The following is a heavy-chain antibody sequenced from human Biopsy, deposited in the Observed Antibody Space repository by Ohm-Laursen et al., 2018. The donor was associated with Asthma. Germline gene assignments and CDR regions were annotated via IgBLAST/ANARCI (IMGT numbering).Heavy chain of an antibody. D-gene: IGHD2-2*01. V-gene: IGHV3-21*01. Sequence: SLRLSCAASGFTFSSYSMNWVRQAPGKGLERVSSISSSSYIYYADSVKGRFTISRDNAKNSLYLQMNSLRAEDTAVYYCARDGTDMNEAMPKDYWGQGTLVTVSS. J-gene: IGHJ4*02. CDR2: ISSSSYI. CDR3: ARDGTDMNEAMPKDY. CDR1: GFTFSSYS.